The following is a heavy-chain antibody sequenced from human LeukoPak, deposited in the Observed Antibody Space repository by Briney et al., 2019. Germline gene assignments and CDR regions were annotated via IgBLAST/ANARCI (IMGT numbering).Heavy chain of an antibody. CDR3: ARRRGAAAGWYYYYYMDV. CDR2: IYTSGST. D-gene: IGHD6-13*01. CDR1: GGSISSYY. V-gene: IGHV4-4*09. J-gene: IGHJ6*03. Sequence: PSQTLSLTCTVSGGSISSYYWSWIRQPPGKGLEWIGYIYTSGSTNYNPSLKSRVTISVDTSKNQFPLKLSSVTAADTAVYYCARRRGAAAGWYYYYYMDVWGKGTTVTVSS.